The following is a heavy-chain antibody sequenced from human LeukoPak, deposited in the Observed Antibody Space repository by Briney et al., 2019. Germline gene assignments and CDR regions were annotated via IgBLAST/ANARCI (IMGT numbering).Heavy chain of an antibody. Sequence: PGGSLRLSCAASGFTVSSNYVNWVRQAPGKGLEGVSVIYSGGSTYYADSVKGRFTISRDNSKNTLYLQMNSLRAEDTAVYYCARGYDSSGYYGYWGQGTLVSVSS. CDR3: ARGYDSSGYYGY. CDR2: IYSGGST. V-gene: IGHV3-53*01. J-gene: IGHJ4*02. D-gene: IGHD3-22*01. CDR1: GFTVSSNY.